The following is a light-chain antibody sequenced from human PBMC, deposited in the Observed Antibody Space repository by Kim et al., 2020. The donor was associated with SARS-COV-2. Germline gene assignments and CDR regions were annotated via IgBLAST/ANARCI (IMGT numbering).Light chain of an antibody. Sequence: QSVLTQPPSVSGAPGQRVTISCTGSSSNIGAGYDVHWYQQLPGTAPKLLIYGNSNRPSGVPDRFSGSKSGTSASLAITGLQAEDEADYYCQSYDSSLSPRWVFGGGTKVTVL. CDR3: QSYDSSLSPRWV. V-gene: IGLV1-40*01. J-gene: IGLJ3*02. CDR1: SSNIGAGYD. CDR2: GNS.